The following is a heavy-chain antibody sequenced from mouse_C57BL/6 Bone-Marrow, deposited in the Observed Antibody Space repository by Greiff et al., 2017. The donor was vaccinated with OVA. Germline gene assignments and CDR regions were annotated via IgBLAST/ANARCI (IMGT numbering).Heavy chain of an antibody. J-gene: IGHJ3*01. Sequence: EVQLVESGGDLVKPGGSLKLSCAASGFTFSSYGMSWVRQTPDKRLEWVATISSGGSYTYYLDSVKGRFTISRDNAKNTLYLQMSSLKSEDTAMYYCARHLRNYGSSWFAYWGQGTLVTVSA. CDR2: ISSGGSYT. D-gene: IGHD1-1*01. CDR1: GFTFSSYG. V-gene: IGHV5-6*01. CDR3: ARHLRNYGSSWFAY.